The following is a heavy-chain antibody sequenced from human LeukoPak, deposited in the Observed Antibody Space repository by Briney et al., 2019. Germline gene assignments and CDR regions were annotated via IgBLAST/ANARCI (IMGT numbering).Heavy chain of an antibody. CDR2: VDPEDGET. CDR1: GYTFSDHY. V-gene: IGHV1-69-2*01. J-gene: IGHJ6*03. Sequence: ASVKISCKASGYTFSDHYMHWVRQAPGKGLEWMGRVDPEDGETIYAENFHGRVIITADTSTNTAYVELSSLRSEDTAVYYCATDRIDYGSGRRCYMDVWGKGTTVTVSS. D-gene: IGHD3-10*01. CDR3: ATDRIDYGSGRRCYMDV.